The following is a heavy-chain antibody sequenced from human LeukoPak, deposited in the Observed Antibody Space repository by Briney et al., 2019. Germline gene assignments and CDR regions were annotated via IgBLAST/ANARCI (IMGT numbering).Heavy chain of an antibody. CDR3: ARKEGGQLANTRRWFDP. J-gene: IGHJ5*02. D-gene: IGHD6-13*01. V-gene: IGHV4-34*01. CDR1: GVSFSDYY. CDR2: INHTGST. Sequence: SETLSLTCAVYGVSFSDYYWSWIRQPPGKGLEWIGEINHTGSTNSNPSLKSRVTISVDTSKNQFSLKVTSVTAADTAVYYCARKEGGQLANTRRWFDPWGQGALVTV.